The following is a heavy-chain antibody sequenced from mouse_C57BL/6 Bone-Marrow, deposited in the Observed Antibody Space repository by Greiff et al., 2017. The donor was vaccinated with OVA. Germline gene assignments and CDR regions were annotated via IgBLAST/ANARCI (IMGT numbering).Heavy chain of an antibody. J-gene: IGHJ1*03. V-gene: IGHV1-55*01. CDR1: GYTFTSYW. Sequence: QVQLQQPGAELVKPGASVKMSCKASGYTFTSYWITWLKQSPGQGLEWIGYIYPGSGSTNYNENFKSKATLTVDTSSSTAYMQLSSLTSEDSAGDDWASENGTGYGDGWGRGTTVTVSS. CDR3: ASENGTGYGDG. CDR2: IYPGSGST. D-gene: IGHD2-14*01.